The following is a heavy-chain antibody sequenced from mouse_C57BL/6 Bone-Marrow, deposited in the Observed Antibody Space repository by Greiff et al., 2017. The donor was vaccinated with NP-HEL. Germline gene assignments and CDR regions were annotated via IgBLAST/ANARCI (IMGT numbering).Heavy chain of an antibody. CDR2: INPSSGST. J-gene: IGHJ1*03. D-gene: IGHD1-1*01. Sequence: VQLQQSGAELARPGASVKMSCKASGYTFTSYTMHWVKQRPGQGLEWIGYINPSSGSTKYNQKFKDKATLTADKSSSTAYMQLSSLTSEDSAVYDCARWDYYGSSPYFDVWGTGTTVTVSS. V-gene: IGHV1-4*01. CDR3: ARWDYYGSSPYFDV. CDR1: GYTFTSYT.